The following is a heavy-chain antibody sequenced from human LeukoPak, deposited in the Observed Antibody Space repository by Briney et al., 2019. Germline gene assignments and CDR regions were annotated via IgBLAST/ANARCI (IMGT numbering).Heavy chain of an antibody. V-gene: IGHV3-21*01. CDR2: ISSSSSYI. CDR3: SYLPGGYGGNSLDAFDI. CDR1: GFTFSSYS. D-gene: IGHD4-23*01. J-gene: IGHJ3*02. Sequence: GGSLRLSCAASGFTFSSYSMDWVRQAPGKGLEWVSSISSSSSYIYYADSVKGRFTISRDNAKNSLYLQMNSLRAEDTAVYYCSYLPGGYGGNSLDAFDIWGQGTMVTVSS.